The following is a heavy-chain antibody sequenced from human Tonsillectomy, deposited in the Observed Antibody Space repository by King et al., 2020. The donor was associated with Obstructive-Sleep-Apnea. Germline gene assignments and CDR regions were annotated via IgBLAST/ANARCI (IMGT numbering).Heavy chain of an antibody. Sequence: VQLQESGPGLVKPSQTLSLTCTVSGGSISSGDYYWSWIRPPPGKGLEWIGYIYYSGSTYYNPSLKSRVTISVDTSKNQFSLKLSSVTAADTAVYYCARGRSSSWYGEERTEDVDYWGQGTLVTVSS. V-gene: IGHV4-30-4*01. CDR2: IYYSGST. CDR1: GGSISSGDYY. J-gene: IGHJ4*02. CDR3: ARGRSSSWYGEERTEDVDY. D-gene: IGHD6-13*01.